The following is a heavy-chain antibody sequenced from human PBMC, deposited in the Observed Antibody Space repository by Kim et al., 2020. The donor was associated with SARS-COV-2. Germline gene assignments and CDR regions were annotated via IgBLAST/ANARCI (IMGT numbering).Heavy chain of an antibody. Sequence: TKYSQKVQGRVTITTDTSASTAYMELSSLRSEDTAVYYCARGGSHGDYVHWGQGTLVTVSS. D-gene: IGHD4-17*01. J-gene: IGHJ4*02. CDR2: T. V-gene: IGHV1-3*01. CDR3: ARGGSHGDYVH.